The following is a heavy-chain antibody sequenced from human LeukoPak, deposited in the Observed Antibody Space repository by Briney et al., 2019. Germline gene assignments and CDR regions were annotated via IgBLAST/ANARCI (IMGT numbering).Heavy chain of an antibody. CDR3: ARNMDGS. Sequence: PGGSLRLSCAVSGFTFSNYWMSWVRQAPGKGLEWVANIEYVGSQKNYVDSVKGRFTISRDNAKNSLYLQMNSLRAEDTAVYYCARNMDGSWGQGTLVTVSS. CDR2: IEYVGSQK. CDR1: GFTFSNYW. J-gene: IGHJ5*02. V-gene: IGHV3-7*01. D-gene: IGHD6-25*01.